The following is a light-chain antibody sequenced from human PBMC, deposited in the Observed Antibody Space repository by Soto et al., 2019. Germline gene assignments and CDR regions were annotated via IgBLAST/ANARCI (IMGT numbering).Light chain of an antibody. CDR1: QTISSY. V-gene: IGKV1-39*01. CDR2: DAS. J-gene: IGKJ4*01. CDR3: QHSYSTRLT. Sequence: DIKSPKNASSLSAALGDGIKITYRASQTISSYLSWYQQKPGKAPKLLIYDASSLQSGVPSRFSGIGSGTDFTLTISSLQPEDFAPYYCQHSYSTRLTFGGGTKVDIK.